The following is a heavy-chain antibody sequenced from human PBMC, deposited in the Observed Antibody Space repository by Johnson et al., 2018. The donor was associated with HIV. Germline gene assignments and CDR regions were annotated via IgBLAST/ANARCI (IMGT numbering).Heavy chain of an antibody. J-gene: IGHJ3*02. V-gene: IGHV3-72*01. Sequence: VQLVESGGGLVQPGGSLRLSCAASGFSFSDHYMDWVRQAPGKGLDWVGSTRNKANSYTTEYAASVKGRFIISRDDSKNTLYLQINSLRAEDTAVYYCARDPHYYDSNDAFDIWGQGTMVTVSS. CDR1: GFSFSDHY. D-gene: IGHD3-22*01. CDR3: ARDPHYYDSNDAFDI. CDR2: TRNKANSYTT.